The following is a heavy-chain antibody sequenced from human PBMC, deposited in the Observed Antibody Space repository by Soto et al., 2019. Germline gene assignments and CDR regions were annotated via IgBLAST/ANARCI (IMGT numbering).Heavy chain of an antibody. CDR3: ARRLYYDSSGLEGGGMDV. D-gene: IGHD3-22*01. CDR2: IYYSGST. CDR1: GGSISSYY. V-gene: IGHV4-59*08. J-gene: IGHJ6*02. Sequence: SETLSLTCTVSGGSISSYYWSWIRQPPGKGLEWIGYIYYSGSTNYNPSLKSRVTISVDTSKNQFSLKLNSMTAADTAVYYCARRLYYDSSGLEGGGMDVWGQGTTVTVSS.